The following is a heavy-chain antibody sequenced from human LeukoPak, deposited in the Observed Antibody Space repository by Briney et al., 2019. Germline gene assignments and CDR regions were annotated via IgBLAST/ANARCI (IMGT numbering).Heavy chain of an antibody. D-gene: IGHD2-2*02. V-gene: IGHV3-23*01. CDR3: AKAPFEYPPYYFDY. Sequence: GGSLRLSCAASGFTFSSSAMSWVRQAPGKGLEWVSNISGSGSGGSTYYADSVKGRFTISRDNSKNTLYLQMNSLRAEDTAVYYCAKAPFEYPPYYFDYWGQGILVTVSS. CDR1: GFTFSSSA. J-gene: IGHJ4*02. CDR2: ISGSGSGGST.